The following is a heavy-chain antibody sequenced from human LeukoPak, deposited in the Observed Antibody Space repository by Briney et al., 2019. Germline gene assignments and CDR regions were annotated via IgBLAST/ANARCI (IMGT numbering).Heavy chain of an antibody. V-gene: IGHV1-69*05. Sequence: GALGKACCKAAGAPFSTYAVSWGGESAGQGVGCLKGFIPIFGTANYAQKFQGRVTITTDTSTSTAYMELSSLRSEDTAVYYFAREGYYYDSSGYYLDYWGQGTLVTVSS. CDR1: GAPFSTYA. D-gene: IGHD3-22*01. CDR3: AREGYYYDSSGYYLDY. CDR2: FIPIFGTA. J-gene: IGHJ4*02.